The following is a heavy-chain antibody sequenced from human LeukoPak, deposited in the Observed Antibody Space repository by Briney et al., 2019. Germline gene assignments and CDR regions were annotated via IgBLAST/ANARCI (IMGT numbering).Heavy chain of an antibody. Sequence: GGSLRLSCAASGFTFSTYGMHWVRQAPGKGLEWVAVISSDGSNKYYADSVKGRFTISRDNSKNTLYLQMNSLRPEDTAVYYCAKPYSGAPRRSDFDYWGQGTLVTVSS. V-gene: IGHV3-30*18. D-gene: IGHD6-19*01. CDR3: AKPYSGAPRRSDFDY. CDR1: GFTFSTYG. CDR2: ISSDGSNK. J-gene: IGHJ4*02.